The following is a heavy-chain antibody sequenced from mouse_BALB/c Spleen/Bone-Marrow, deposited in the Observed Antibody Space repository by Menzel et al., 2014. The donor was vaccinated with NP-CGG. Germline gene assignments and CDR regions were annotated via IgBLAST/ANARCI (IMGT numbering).Heavy chain of an antibody. Sequence: VQLQQSGAELVRPGSSVKISCKASGYVFTDYWMNWLRQRPGQGLEWIGQIFPVNADTNYKASFKDKVTLTADKSSTTAYMQLNSLTSEDSAVYFCARFATGSFAYWGQGTLVTVSA. CDR1: GYVFTDYW. CDR3: ARFATGSFAY. D-gene: IGHD1-1*01. V-gene: IGHV1-80*01. J-gene: IGHJ3*01. CDR2: IFPVNADT.